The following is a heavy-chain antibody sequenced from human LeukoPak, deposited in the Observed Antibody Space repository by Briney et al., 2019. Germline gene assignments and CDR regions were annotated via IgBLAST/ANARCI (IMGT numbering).Heavy chain of an antibody. CDR3: ARAHPSTYYVPSSGYLSGHDASDI. D-gene: IGHD3-22*01. CDR1: GYTFTNYF. J-gene: IGHJ3*02. V-gene: IGHV1-46*01. Sequence: ASVKVSCKASGYTFTNYFIHRVRQAPGQGLEWMGIINPSGGRTTYAQKFQGRVTMTGDTSASTIYMELSSLRSEDTAVYYCARAHPSTYYVPSSGYLSGHDASDIWGLGTMVTVSS. CDR2: INPSGGRT.